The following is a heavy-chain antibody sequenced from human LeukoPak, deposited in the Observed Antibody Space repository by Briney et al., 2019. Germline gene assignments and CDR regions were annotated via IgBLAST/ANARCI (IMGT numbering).Heavy chain of an antibody. Sequence: PSQTLSLTCTVSGGSISSGGYYWSWIRQHPGKGLEWIGYIYYSGGTYYNPSLKSRVTISVDTSKNQFSLKLSSVTAADTAVYYCARSGSSGYQSGAFDIWGQGTMVTVSS. J-gene: IGHJ3*02. CDR2: IYYSGGT. CDR3: ARSGSSGYQSGAFDI. CDR1: GGSISSGGYY. V-gene: IGHV4-31*03. D-gene: IGHD3-22*01.